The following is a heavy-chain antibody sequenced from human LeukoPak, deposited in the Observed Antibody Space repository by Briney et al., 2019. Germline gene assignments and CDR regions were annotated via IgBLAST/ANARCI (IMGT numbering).Heavy chain of an antibody. CDR1: GFTITSSY. CDR2: ISYDGSNK. Sequence: GGSLRLSCAASGFTITSSYMNWVRQAPGKGLEWVAVISYDGSNKYYADSVKGRFTISRDNSKNTLYLQMNSLGAEDTAVYYCAKAPIGGYSYGYSEYYFDYWGQGTLVTVSS. J-gene: IGHJ4*02. CDR3: AKAPIGGYSYGYSEYYFDY. V-gene: IGHV3-30*18. D-gene: IGHD5-18*01.